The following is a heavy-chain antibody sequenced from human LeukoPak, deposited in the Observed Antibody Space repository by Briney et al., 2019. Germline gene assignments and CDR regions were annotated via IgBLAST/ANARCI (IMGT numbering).Heavy chain of an antibody. Sequence: SETLSLTCAVYSGSFSGYYWSWIRQPPGKGLEWIGYIYYSGSTYYNPSLKSRVTISVDTSKNQFSLKLSSVTAADTAVYYCARGDLRGDYWGQGTLVTVSS. V-gene: IGHV4-30-4*08. CDR2: IYYSGST. CDR1: SGSFSGYY. J-gene: IGHJ4*02. CDR3: ARGDLRGDY. D-gene: IGHD2-21*02.